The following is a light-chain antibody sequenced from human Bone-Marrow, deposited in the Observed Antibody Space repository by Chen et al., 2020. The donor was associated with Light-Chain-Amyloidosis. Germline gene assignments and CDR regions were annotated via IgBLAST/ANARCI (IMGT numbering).Light chain of an antibody. CDR3: QSADSSGTYEVI. Sequence: SYALTHPPSVSVSPGQKASNTCSGDELPTKYAYWYQQKPGQAPVLVIHRDTERPSGISERFSGSSSGTTATLTISGVQAEDEADYHCQSADSSGTYEVIFGGGTKLTVL. CDR2: RDT. V-gene: IGLV3-25*03. CDR1: ELPTKY. J-gene: IGLJ2*01.